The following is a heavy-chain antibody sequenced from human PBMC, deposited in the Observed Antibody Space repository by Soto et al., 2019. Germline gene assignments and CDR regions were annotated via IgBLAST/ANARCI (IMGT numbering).Heavy chain of an antibody. D-gene: IGHD4-4*01. Sequence: SETLSLTCTVSGGSISSGGYYWSWIRQHPGKGLEWTGYIYYSGSTYYNPSLKSRVTISVDTSKNQFSLKLSSVTAADTAVYYCARDRTPYSNYYFDYWGQGTLVTVSS. CDR2: IYYSGST. CDR3: ARDRTPYSNYYFDY. V-gene: IGHV4-31*03. J-gene: IGHJ4*02. CDR1: GGSISSGGYY.